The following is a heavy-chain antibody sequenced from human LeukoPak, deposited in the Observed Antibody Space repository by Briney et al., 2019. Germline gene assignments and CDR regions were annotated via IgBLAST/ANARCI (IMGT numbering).Heavy chain of an antibody. CDR1: GYTLTELS. Sequence: ASVKLSCKVSGYTLTELSMHWVRQAPGKGLEWMGGFDPEDGETIYAQKSQRRVTMTADTSTDTAYMDLRTLRSEDTAVYYCSTVGGGFLFSAENYFDYWGQGTLVTVSS. V-gene: IGHV1-24*01. J-gene: IGHJ4*02. CDR2: FDPEDGET. D-gene: IGHD3-16*01. CDR3: STVGGGFLFSAENYFDY.